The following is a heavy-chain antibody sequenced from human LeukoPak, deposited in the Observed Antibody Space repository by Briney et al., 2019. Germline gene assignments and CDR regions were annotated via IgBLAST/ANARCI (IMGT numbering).Heavy chain of an antibody. CDR2: SSNNGST. CDR3: AREVRGYSSSWYPDY. J-gene: IGHJ4*02. CDR1: GGSITTYY. D-gene: IGHD6-13*01. Sequence: PSETLSLTCTVSGGSITTYYWSWVRQPPGKGLEWIGYSSNNGSTKYNPSLKSRVTISVDTSMNQFSLRLSSVTAADTAVYYCAREVRGYSSSWYPDYWGQGTLVTVSS. V-gene: IGHV4-59*12.